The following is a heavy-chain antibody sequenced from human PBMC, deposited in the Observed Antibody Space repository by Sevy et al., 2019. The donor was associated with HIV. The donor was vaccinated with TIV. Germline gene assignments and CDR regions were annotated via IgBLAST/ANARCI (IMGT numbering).Heavy chain of an antibody. J-gene: IGHJ5*02. V-gene: IGHV2-5*01. D-gene: IGHD3-22*01. CDR1: GFSLSTSGVG. CDR3: AHRLGAYYYDSSGYLLGGYDWFDP. CDR2: IYWNDAK. Sequence: SGPTLVKPTQTLTLTCTFSGFSLSTSGVGVGWIRQPPGKALEWLALIYWNDAKRYSPSLKSRHTITQDNAKNQVVLTRTNNHLADTATSYCAHRLGAYYYDSSGYLLGGYDWFDPWGQGTLVTVSS.